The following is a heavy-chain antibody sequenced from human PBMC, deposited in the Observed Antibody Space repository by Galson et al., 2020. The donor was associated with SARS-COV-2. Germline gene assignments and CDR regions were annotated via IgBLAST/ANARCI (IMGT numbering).Heavy chain of an antibody. D-gene: IGHD2-2*01. V-gene: IGHV3-20*01. CDR1: GFTFGDYG. J-gene: IGHJ3*02. CDR2: INWNGGST. Sequence: GGSLRLSCAASGFTFGDYGMTWVRQAPGKGLEWVSGINWNGGSTGYADSVKGRFTISRDNAKNSLYLQMNSLRAEDTALYRCARIQDEYQLPWGVFDIWGQETMVTVSS. CDR3: ARIQDEYQLPWGVFDI.